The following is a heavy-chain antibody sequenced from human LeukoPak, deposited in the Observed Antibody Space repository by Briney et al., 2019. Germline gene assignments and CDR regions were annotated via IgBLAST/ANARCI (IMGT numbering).Heavy chain of an antibody. V-gene: IGHV4-59*01. D-gene: IGHD5-24*01. CDR2: IYYSGST. J-gene: IGHJ4*02. CDR3: ARAGRTDGYKSYFDY. CDR1: GGSISSYY. Sequence: ETLSLTCTVSGGSISSYYWSWIRQPPGKGLEWIGYIYYSGSTNYNPSLKSRVTISVDTSKNQFSLKLSSVTAADTAVYYCARAGRTDGYKSYFDYWGQGTLVTVSS.